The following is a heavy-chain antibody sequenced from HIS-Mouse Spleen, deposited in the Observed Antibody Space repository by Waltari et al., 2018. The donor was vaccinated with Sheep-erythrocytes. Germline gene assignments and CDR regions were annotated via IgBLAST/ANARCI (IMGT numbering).Heavy chain of an antibody. CDR3: AGCIAVYGMDV. J-gene: IGHJ6*02. V-gene: IGHV3-21*01. CDR1: GFTFRIYS. Sequence: EVQLVESGGGLVKPGGSLSLSCAPSGFTFRIYSMTWVRQAPWKGLEWVSSISSSSSYIYYADSVKGRFTISRDNAKNSLYLQMNSLRAEDTAVYYCAGCIAVYGMDVWGQGTTVTVSS. D-gene: IGHD6-19*01. CDR2: ISSSSSYI.